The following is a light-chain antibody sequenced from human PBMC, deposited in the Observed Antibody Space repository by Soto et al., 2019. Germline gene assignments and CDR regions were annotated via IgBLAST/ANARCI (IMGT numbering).Light chain of an antibody. V-gene: IGKV1-8*01. CDR2: AAS. CDR1: QGISSY. J-gene: IGKJ2*01. Sequence: IRMTQSPSSFSASTGDRVTITCRASQGISSYLAWYQQKPGKAPKLLIYAASTLQSGVPSRFSGSGSGTDFTLTISRLQSEDFATYYCQQYYSYPQTFGQGTKLEIK. CDR3: QQYYSYPQT.